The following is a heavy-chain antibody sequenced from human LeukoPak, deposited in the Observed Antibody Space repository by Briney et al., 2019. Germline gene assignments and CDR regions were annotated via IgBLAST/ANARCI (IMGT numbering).Heavy chain of an antibody. CDR1: GFTFSSYW. Sequence: GGPLRLSCAASGFTFSSYWMSGVRQAPGKGLEWVANIKQEGSEKYYVDSVKGRFTISRDNAKSSLYLQMNSLRAEDTAVYYCATSRTFDYWGQGTLVTVSS. CDR2: IKQEGSEK. J-gene: IGHJ4*02. V-gene: IGHV3-7*01. CDR3: ATSRTFDY.